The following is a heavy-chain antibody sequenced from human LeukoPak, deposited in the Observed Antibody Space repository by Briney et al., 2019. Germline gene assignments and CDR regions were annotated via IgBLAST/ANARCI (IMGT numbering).Heavy chain of an antibody. Sequence: GGSLRLSCATSGFTFSSYAMNWVRQAPGKGLDWVSAISGSGDNTYYADSVKGRFTISRDNSKNTLYLQMNRLRAEDTAVYYCAKDLGIAAAGNFDYWGQGILVTVSS. V-gene: IGHV3-23*01. CDR1: GFTFSSYA. J-gene: IGHJ4*02. CDR3: AKDLGIAAAGNFDY. D-gene: IGHD6-13*01. CDR2: ISGSGDNT.